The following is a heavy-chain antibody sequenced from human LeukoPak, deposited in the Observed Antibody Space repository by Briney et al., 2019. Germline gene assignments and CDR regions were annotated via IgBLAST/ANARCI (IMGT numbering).Heavy chain of an antibody. Sequence: GGSLRLSCAASGFTFSSYEMNWVRQAPGMGLEWVSYISSSGSTIYYADSVKGRFTISRDNAKNSLYLQMNSLRAEDTAVYYCARDQETTAYYYYGMDVWGQGTTVTVSS. CDR2: ISSSGSTI. D-gene: IGHD1-1*01. V-gene: IGHV3-48*03. J-gene: IGHJ6*02. CDR3: ARDQETTAYYYYGMDV. CDR1: GFTFSSYE.